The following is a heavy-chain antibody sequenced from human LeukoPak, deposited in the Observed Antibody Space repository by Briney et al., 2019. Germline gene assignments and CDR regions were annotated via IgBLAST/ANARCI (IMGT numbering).Heavy chain of an antibody. D-gene: IGHD3-22*01. Sequence: SETLSLTCAVYGGSFSGYYWSWIRQPPGKGLEWIGEINHSGSNNYNPSLKSGVTISVDTAKSQFSLKLGSVNAADTAVYYCARGYYYDSSCPPHPALYYFDYWGQGTLVTVSS. CDR1: GGSFSGYY. J-gene: IGHJ4*02. CDR2: INHSGSN. V-gene: IGHV4-34*01. CDR3: ARGYYYDSSCPPHPALYYFDY.